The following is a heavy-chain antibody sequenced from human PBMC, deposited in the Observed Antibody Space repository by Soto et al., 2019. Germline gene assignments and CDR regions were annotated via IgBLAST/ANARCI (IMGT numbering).Heavy chain of an antibody. Sequence: GGSLRLSCAASGFTFSSYGMHWVRQAPGKGLEWVAVISYDGSNKYYADSVKGRFTISRDNSKNTLYLQMNSLRAEDTAVYYCAKDSIANTGDFDYWGQGTLVTVSS. J-gene: IGHJ4*02. CDR3: AKDSIANTGDFDY. V-gene: IGHV3-30*18. D-gene: IGHD3-10*01. CDR1: GFTFSSYG. CDR2: ISYDGSNK.